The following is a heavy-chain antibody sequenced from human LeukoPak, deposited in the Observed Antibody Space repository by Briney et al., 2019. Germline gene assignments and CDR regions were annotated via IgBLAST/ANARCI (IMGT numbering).Heavy chain of an antibody. J-gene: IGHJ4*02. CDR3: AKGRCGDSSCWYFDA. CDR2: IKNDGSSI. V-gene: IGHV3-74*01. D-gene: IGHD6-13*01. Sequence: GGSLRLSCAASGFTLSRYWMHWVRQAPGKGLVWVSRIKNDGSSISYADSVKGRFTISRDDSQNTVYLQMNSVRAEDTAIYFCAKGRCGDSSCWYFDAWAKGTRVTVSS. CDR1: GFTLSRYW.